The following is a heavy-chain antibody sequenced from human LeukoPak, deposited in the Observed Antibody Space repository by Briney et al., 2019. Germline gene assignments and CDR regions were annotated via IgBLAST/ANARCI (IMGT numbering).Heavy chain of an antibody. V-gene: IGHV3-64D*09. CDR3: VKGGYYDSSGFPEYFQD. Sequence: PRGSLRLSCSASEFSFSRYAMHWVRQGPGKGLEHVSTISSNGASTYYADSAKGRFTISRDNSKNTLYLQLSSLSAEDTAVYYCVKGGYYDSSGFPEYFQDWGQGTLVSASS. CDR2: ISSNGAST. J-gene: IGHJ1*01. CDR1: EFSFSRYA. D-gene: IGHD3-22*01.